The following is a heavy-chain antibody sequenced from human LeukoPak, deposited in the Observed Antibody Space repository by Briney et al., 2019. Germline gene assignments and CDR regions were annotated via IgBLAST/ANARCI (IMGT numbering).Heavy chain of an antibody. CDR2: IRYDGSNK. CDR1: GFTFSSYG. V-gene: IGHV3-30*02. D-gene: IGHD3-22*01. CDR3: ASSLSGYYLYYFDY. J-gene: IGHJ4*02. Sequence: GGSLRLSCAASGFTFSSYGMHWVRQAPGKGLEWVAFIRYDGSNKYYADSVKGRFTISRDNSKNTLYLQMNSLRAEDTAVYYCASSLSGYYLYYFDYWGQGTLVTVSS.